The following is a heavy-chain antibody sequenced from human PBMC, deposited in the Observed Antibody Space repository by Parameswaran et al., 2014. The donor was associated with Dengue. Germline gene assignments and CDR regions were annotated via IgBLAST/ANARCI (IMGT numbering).Heavy chain of an antibody. CDR2: ISSSGSTI. J-gene: IGHJ6*03. Sequence: WIRQPPGKGLEWVSYISSSGSTIYYADSVKGRFTISRDNAKNSLYLQMNSLRAEDTAVYYCARVAVTTDYYYYYYMDVWGKGTTVTVSS. V-gene: IGHV3-48*03. CDR3: ARVAVTTDYYYYYYMDV. D-gene: IGHD4-17*01.